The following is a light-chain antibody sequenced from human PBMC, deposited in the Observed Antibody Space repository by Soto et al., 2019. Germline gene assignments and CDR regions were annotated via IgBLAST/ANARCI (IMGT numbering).Light chain of an antibody. V-gene: IGLV1-44*01. Sequence: QSVLTQPPSASGTPGQRVTISCSGGTSNIGTNAVNWYQQVPGTAPKLLIYNNHQRPSGVPDRFSGSKSGTSASLAISGPKSEDEVDYYCAAWDDSLNVYVFGTGTKVTV. CDR3: AAWDDSLNVYV. CDR2: NNH. CDR1: TSNIGTNA. J-gene: IGLJ1*01.